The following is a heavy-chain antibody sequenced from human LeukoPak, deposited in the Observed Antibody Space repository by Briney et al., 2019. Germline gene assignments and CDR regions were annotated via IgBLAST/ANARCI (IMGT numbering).Heavy chain of an antibody. J-gene: IGHJ3*02. CDR1: GGSISSGSYY. Sequence: SQTLSLTCTVSGGSISSGSYYWSWIRQPAGKGLEWIGRIYTSGSTNYNPSLKSRVTISVDTSKNQFSLKLSSVTVADTAVYYCAREVLRFLEWLPSYDAFDIWGQGTMVTVSS. CDR2: IYTSGST. V-gene: IGHV4-61*02. D-gene: IGHD3-3*01. CDR3: AREVLRFLEWLPSYDAFDI.